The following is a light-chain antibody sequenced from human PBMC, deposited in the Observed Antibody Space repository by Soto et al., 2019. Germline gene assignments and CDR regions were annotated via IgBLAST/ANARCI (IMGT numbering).Light chain of an antibody. CDR1: SSDVGGYNY. V-gene: IGLV2-8*01. CDR2: EVS. Sequence: QSALTQPPSASGSPGQSVTISCTGTSSDVGGYNYVSWYQQHPGKAPKLMIYEVSKRPSGVPDRFSGSKSGNTASLTVSGLQAEDEADYYCSSYAGSNILCVFGPGTKLTVL. J-gene: IGLJ1*01. CDR3: SSYAGSNILCV.